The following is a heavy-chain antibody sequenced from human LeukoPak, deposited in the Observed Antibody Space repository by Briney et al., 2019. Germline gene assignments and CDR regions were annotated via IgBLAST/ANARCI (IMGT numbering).Heavy chain of an antibody. CDR1: GGSISSYY. Sequence: SETLSLACTVSGGSISSYYWSWIRQPPGKGLEWIGRIYTSGSTNYNPSLKSRVTISVDTSKNQFSLKLSSVTAADTAVYYCARPIVRGYDYEAPYAFDIWGQGTMVTVSS. CDR3: ARPIVRGYDYEAPYAFDI. CDR2: IYTSGST. D-gene: IGHD5-12*01. V-gene: IGHV4-4*07. J-gene: IGHJ3*02.